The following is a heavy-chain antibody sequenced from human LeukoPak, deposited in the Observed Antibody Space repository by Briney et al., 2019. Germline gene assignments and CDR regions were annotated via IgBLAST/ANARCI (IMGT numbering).Heavy chain of an antibody. V-gene: IGHV4-59*11. J-gene: IGHJ3*02. Sequence: SETLSLTCTVSGGSIGSHYWSWIQQPPGKGLEWIGYVYYSGATNYNPSLKSRVTISVDTSKNQFSLKLSSVTAADTAVYYCARDYYDSRGEAFDIWGLGTMVTVSS. CDR1: GGSIGSHY. CDR3: ARDYYDSRGEAFDI. CDR2: VYYSGAT. D-gene: IGHD3-22*01.